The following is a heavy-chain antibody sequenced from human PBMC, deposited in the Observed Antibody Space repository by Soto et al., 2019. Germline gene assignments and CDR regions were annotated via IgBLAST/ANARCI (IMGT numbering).Heavy chain of an antibody. J-gene: IGHJ6*02. V-gene: IGHV4-4*02. Sequence: QVQLQESGPGLVKPSGTLSLTCAVSGGSISSSNWWSWVRQPLGKGLEWIGEIYHSGSTNYNPSLKSRVSISVDKSKNQFSLKLSSVTAADTAVYYCARFVFGELYLEGVMDVWGQGTTVTVSS. CDR2: IYHSGST. CDR3: ARFVFGELYLEGVMDV. D-gene: IGHD3-10*01. CDR1: GGSISSSNW.